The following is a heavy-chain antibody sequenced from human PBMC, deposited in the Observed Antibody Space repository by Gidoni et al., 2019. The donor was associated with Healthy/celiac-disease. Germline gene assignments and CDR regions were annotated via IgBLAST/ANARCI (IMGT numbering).Heavy chain of an antibody. D-gene: IGHD3-9*01. CDR3: ARDRDYDILTGYYKSFLSGGMDV. Sequence: EVQLVESGGGLVQPGGSLRLSCAASGFTFSSYSLHWVGRAPGKGLEWVSYISSSSSTIYYADSVKGRFTISRDNAKNSLYLQMNSLRDEDTAVYYCARDRDYDILTGYYKSFLSGGMDVWGQGTTVTVSS. CDR2: ISSSSSTI. J-gene: IGHJ6*02. CDR1: GFTFSSYS. V-gene: IGHV3-48*02.